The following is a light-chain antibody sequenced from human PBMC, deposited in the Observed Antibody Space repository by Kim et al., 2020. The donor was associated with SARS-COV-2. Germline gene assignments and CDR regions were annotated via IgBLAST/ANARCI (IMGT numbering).Light chain of an antibody. CDR2: GAS. J-gene: IGKJ2*01. CDR1: QSVSSSY. V-gene: IGKV3-20*01. CDR3: QQYGTSPYT. Sequence: APGERATLSCRASQSVSSSYLAWYQQKPGQAPRLLIYGASSRATGIPDRFSVSGSGTDFTLTISRLEPEDFAVYYCQQYGTSPYTFGQGTKLEI.